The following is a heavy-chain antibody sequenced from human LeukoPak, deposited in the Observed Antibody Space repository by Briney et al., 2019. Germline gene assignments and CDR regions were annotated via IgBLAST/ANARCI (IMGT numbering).Heavy chain of an antibody. J-gene: IGHJ5*02. CDR3: ARVKRDWNWFDP. D-gene: IGHD3/OR15-3a*01. Sequence: SETLSLTCTVAYDSISSYYWSWIRQPPGKGLEWIGYIYYSGSTNYNPSLKSRVTISVDTSKNQFSLKLSSVTAADTAVYYCARVKRDWNWFDPWGQGTLVTVSS. V-gene: IGHV4-59*12. CDR1: YDSISSYY. CDR2: IYYSGST.